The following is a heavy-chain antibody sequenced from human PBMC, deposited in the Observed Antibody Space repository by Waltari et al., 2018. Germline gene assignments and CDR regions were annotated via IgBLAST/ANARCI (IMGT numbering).Heavy chain of an antibody. CDR2: IHGAGNT. V-gene: IGHV3-53*01. CDR3: SNSRLNRPDDWYYFDY. Sequence: EVQLVESGGGLIQPGGSLRLSCIASGFTVRSNYMSWVRQAPGKGLEWVSVIHGAGNTYYADSVKGRFTISRDTSKNTLYLQRSALRAEDTAVYYCSNSRLNRPDDWYYFDYWGQGTLVTVSS. CDR1: GFTVRSNY. J-gene: IGHJ4*02. D-gene: IGHD3-9*01.